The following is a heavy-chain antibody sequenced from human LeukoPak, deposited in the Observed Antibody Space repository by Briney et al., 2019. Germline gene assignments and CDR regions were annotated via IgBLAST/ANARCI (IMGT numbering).Heavy chain of an antibody. CDR1: GFAFNTYW. CDR2: INGDGSST. D-gene: IGHD2-2*02. V-gene: IGHV3-74*01. Sequence: GGSLKLSCVASGFAFNTYWMHWVRQAPGKGLVWVSRINGDGSSTSYADSVKGRFTISRDNAKNTLYLQMNSLRAEDTAVYSCARDLQYTLIWSDPWGQGTLVPVSS. J-gene: IGHJ5*02. CDR3: ARDLQYTLIWSDP.